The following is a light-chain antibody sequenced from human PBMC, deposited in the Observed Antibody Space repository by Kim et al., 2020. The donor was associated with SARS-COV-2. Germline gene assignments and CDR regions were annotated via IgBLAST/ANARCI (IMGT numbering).Light chain of an antibody. CDR1: NIGSKS. CDR2: YDS. V-gene: IGLV3-21*04. CDR3: QVWDSSSDHVV. Sequence: SYELPPPPSVSVAPGKTARITCGGNNIGSKSGHWYQQKPGQAPVLVIYYDSDRPAGIPERFSGSNSGNTATLTISRVEAGDEADYFCQVWDSSSDHVVFGGGTQLTVL. J-gene: IGLJ2*01.